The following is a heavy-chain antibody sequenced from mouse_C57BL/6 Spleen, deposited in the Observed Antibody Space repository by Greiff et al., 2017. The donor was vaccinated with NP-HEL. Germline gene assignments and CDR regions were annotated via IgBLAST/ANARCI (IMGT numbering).Heavy chain of an antibody. CDR1: GYTFTSYW. CDR2: TNPTNGRT. V-gene: IGHV1S81*02. D-gene: IGHD1-1*01. J-gene: IGHJ2*01. CDR3: ARNEKIVATYFDY. Sequence: QVQLQQPGAELVKAGASVKMSCKASGYTFTSYWMHWVKQRPGQGLEWFAETNPTNGRTYYNEKVKSKATLTVDKSSSTAYMLLSGPTFEDSAVYYCARNEKIVATYFDYWGQGTTLTVSS.